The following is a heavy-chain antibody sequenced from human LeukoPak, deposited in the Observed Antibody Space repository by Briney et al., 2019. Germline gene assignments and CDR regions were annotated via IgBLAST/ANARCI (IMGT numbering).Heavy chain of an antibody. D-gene: IGHD4-17*01. J-gene: IGHJ4*02. CDR2: ISSNGGST. Sequence: GGSQRLSCAASGFTFSSYAMHWVRQAPGKGLEYVSAISSNGGSTYYANSVKGRFTISRDNSKNTLYLQMGSLRAEDMAVYYCARATPSYGDYSFDYWGQGTLVTVSS. CDR1: GFTFSSYA. CDR3: ARATPSYGDYSFDY. V-gene: IGHV3-64*01.